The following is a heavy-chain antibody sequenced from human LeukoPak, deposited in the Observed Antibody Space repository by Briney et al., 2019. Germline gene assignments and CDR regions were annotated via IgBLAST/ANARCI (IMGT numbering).Heavy chain of an antibody. Sequence: GGSLRLSCAASGFTFSTYAMSWVRQAPGNGLEWVSAISGSGGGTYYADSVKGRFTSSRDNAKNSLYLQMNSLRADDTAVYYCARRGTSRSSYYFDYWGQGTLVTVSS. CDR3: ARRGTSRSSYYFDY. V-gene: IGHV3-23*01. CDR1: GFTFSTYA. CDR2: ISGSGGGT. J-gene: IGHJ4*02.